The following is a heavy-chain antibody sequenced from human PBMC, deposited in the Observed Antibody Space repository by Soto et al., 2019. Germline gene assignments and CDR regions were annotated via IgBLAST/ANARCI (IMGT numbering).Heavy chain of an antibody. V-gene: IGHV3-30-3*01. D-gene: IGHD3-22*01. Sequence: SLRLSCAASGFTFRSYAMHWVRQAPGKGLEWVAVISYDGSNKYYADSVKGRFTISRDNSKNTLYLQMNSLRAEDTAVYYCARGRLYYFDSRTFDYWGQGTLVTVSS. CDR2: ISYDGSNK. J-gene: IGHJ4*02. CDR1: GFTFRSYA. CDR3: ARGRLYYFDSRTFDY.